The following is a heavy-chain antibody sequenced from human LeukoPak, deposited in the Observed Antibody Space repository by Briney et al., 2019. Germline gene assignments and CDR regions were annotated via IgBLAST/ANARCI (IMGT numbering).Heavy chain of an antibody. CDR3: ARGPSGSPVAFDI. Sequence: GASVKASCKASGYTFTGYYMHWVRQAPGQGLEWMGWINPNSGGTNYAQKFQGRVTMTRDTSISTAYMELSRLRSDDTAVYYCARGPSGSPVAFDIWGQGTMVTVSS. J-gene: IGHJ3*02. D-gene: IGHD3-10*01. CDR1: GYTFTGYY. V-gene: IGHV1-2*02. CDR2: INPNSGGT.